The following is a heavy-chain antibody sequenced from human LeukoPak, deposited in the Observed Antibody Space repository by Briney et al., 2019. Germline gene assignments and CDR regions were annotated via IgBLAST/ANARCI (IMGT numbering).Heavy chain of an antibody. CDR2: VSGSGRNT. D-gene: IGHD2-2*01. CDR1: GFTFSSYA. V-gene: IGHV3-23*01. Sequence: GGSLRLSCAASGFTFSSYAMSWVRQAPGKGLEWVSSVSGSGRNTFYPDSVKGRFTISRDNSKNTLYLQMNSLRAEDPAVYYCARFIVVIPAAGARFDYWGQGTLVTVSS. J-gene: IGHJ4*02. CDR3: ARFIVVIPAAGARFDY.